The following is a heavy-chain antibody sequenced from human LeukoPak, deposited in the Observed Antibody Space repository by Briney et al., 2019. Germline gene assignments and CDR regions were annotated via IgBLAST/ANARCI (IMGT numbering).Heavy chain of an antibody. D-gene: IGHD2-15*01. CDR3: ATPDLRNCSGGSCYYFDY. J-gene: IGHJ4*02. Sequence: ESGPTLLNPSETLSLTCTVSGGSIRSSSYYWGWIRQPPGKGLEWLCILYYSGSTYYNPSLKSRATISVDTSKNQFSLRLNSLTAADTAVYYCATPDLRNCSGGSCYYFDYWGQGALVTVSS. CDR1: GGSIRSSSYY. CDR2: LYYSGST. V-gene: IGHV4-39*01.